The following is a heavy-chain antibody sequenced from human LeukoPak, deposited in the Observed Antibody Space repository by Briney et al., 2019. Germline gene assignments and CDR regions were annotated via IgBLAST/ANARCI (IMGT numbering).Heavy chain of an antibody. J-gene: IGHJ4*02. CDR1: GFTFSNYA. CDR2: ISYDGNNK. V-gene: IGHV3-30-3*01. Sequence: GRSLRLSCAASGFTFSNYAVHWVRQAPGKGLEWVAVISYDGNNKYYADSVKGRFTISRDNSKNTLYLQMNSLRAEDTAVYYCARVRVTMVRGVIDYWGQGTLVTVSS. CDR3: ARVRVTMVRGVIDY. D-gene: IGHD3-10*01.